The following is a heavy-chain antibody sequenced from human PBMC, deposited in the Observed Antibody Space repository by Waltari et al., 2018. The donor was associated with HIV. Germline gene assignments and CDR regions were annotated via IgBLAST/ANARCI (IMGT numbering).Heavy chain of an antibody. J-gene: IGHJ4*02. CDR3: ARDGGYNYGYDY. CDR1: GLPFSRHV. D-gene: IGHD5-18*01. Sequence: QVQLVESGGGVVQPGRSLRLSCAVSGLPFSRHVMHWVRQAPGKGLEWVAVIWYDGSNKYYADSVKGRFTISRDNSKNTLYLQMNSLRAEDTAVYYCARDGGYNYGYDYWGQGTLVTVSS. CDR2: IWYDGSNK. V-gene: IGHV3-33*01.